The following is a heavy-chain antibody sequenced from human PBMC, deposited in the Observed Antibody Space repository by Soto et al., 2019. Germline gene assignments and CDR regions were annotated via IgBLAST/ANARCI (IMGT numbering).Heavy chain of an antibody. CDR3: ARARYSGSYSQGYFDY. CDR2: IWYDGSNK. Sequence: GGSLRLSCAASGFTLSSYGMHWVRQAPGKGLEWVAVIWYDGSNKYYADSVKGRFTISRDNSKNTLYLQMNSLRAEDTAVYYCARARYSGSYSQGYFDYWGQGTLVTVSS. J-gene: IGHJ4*02. CDR1: GFTLSSYG. D-gene: IGHD1-26*01. V-gene: IGHV3-33*01.